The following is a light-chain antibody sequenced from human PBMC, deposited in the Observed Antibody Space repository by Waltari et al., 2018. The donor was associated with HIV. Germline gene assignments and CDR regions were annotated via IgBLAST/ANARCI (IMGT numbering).Light chain of an antibody. J-gene: IGLJ3*02. CDR2: EVA. CDR1: SSHIGGYDY. V-gene: IGLV2-14*01. Sequence: QSALTQPASVSGSLGQSITLSCTGTSSHIGGYDYVSSYQQHPGRAPKLLIFEVANRPSGVSSGFSASKSGNTASLTISGLQAEDEADYYCSSYTSSISLVVFGGGTKLTVL. CDR3: SSYTSSISLVV.